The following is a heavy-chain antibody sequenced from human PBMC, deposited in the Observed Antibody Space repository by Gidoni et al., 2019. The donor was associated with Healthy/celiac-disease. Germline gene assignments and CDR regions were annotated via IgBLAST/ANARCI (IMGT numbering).Heavy chain of an antibody. D-gene: IGHD3-22*01. CDR2: IRSKAYGGTT. V-gene: IGHV3-49*04. CDR3: TRYNPNYYDSSGYDY. Sequence: EVQLVESGGGLVQPGRSLRLSCTASGFNFGDYAMSWVRQAPGKGLEWVGFIRSKAYGGTTEYAASVKGRFTISRDDSKSIAYLQMNSLKTEDTAVYYCTRYNPNYYDSSGYDYWGQGTLVTVSS. CDR1: GFNFGDYA. J-gene: IGHJ4*02.